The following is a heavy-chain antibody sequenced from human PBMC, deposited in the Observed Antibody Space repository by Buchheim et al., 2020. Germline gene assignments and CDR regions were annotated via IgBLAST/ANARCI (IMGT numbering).Heavy chain of an antibody. J-gene: IGHJ5*02. CDR3: ARLYCFFSSCYKANWFDR. Sequence: QVQLVQSGAEVKKPGASVKVSCKASGYSFNNYGFSWVRQAPGQGLEWMGWISVYNGNTNYAQKLQDRVTMTTDTSTSTAYMELRSLRSDDTAVYYCARLYCFFSSCYKANWFDRWGQGTL. D-gene: IGHD3-22*01. CDR1: GYSFNNYG. CDR2: ISVYNGNT. V-gene: IGHV1-18*01.